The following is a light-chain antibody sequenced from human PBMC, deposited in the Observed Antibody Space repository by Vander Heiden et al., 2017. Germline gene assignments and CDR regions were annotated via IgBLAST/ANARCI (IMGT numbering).Light chain of an antibody. J-gene: IGLJ1*01. CDR1: SSDVGGYNY. CDR3: SSYTSSSTYV. V-gene: IGLV2-14*03. Sequence: QSALTQPASVSGSPGQSITISCTGTSSDVGGYNYVSWYQQHPGKAPQLMIYDVTNRPSGVSNRFSGSKSGNTASLTISGLQAEDEADYYCSSYTSSSTYVFGTGTKVTGL. CDR2: DVT.